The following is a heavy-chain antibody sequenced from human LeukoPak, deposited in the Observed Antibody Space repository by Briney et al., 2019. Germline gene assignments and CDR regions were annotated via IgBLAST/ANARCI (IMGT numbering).Heavy chain of an antibody. J-gene: IGHJ4*02. D-gene: IGHD3-10*01. CDR1: GFTFSSYS. V-gene: IGHV3-21*01. Sequence: GGSLRLSCAASGFTFSSYSMNWVRQAPGKGLEWVSSISSSSSYIYYADSVKGRSTISRDNAKNSLYLQMNSLRAEDTAVYYCARDDKYYYGSGSYEYWGQGTLVTVSS. CDR2: ISSSSSYI. CDR3: ARDDKYYYGSGSYEY.